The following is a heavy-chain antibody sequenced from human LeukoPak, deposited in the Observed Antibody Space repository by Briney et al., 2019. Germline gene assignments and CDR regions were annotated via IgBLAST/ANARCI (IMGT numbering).Heavy chain of an antibody. CDR2: ISSSSSYI. CDR1: GFTFSSYS. D-gene: IGHD5-18*01. J-gene: IGHJ4*02. CDR3: ARELSYGLSDY. Sequence: GGSLRLFWAASGFTFSSYSMNWVRQAPGKGLEWVSSISSSSSYIYYADSVKGRFTISRDNAKNSLYLQMNSLRAEDTAVYYCARELSYGLSDYWGQGTLVTVSS. V-gene: IGHV3-21*01.